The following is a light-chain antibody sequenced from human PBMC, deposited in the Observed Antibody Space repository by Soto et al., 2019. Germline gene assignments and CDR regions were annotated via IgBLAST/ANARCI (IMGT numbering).Light chain of an antibody. Sequence: QSVLTQPSSASGTPGQSVNISCSGTSSNIGSHTVNWYQQLPGKAPQLFIFRTNERPSGGPDRVSASMSVTSASLAISGLRSDDDADYYCAAWDDRLNAVVFGGGTKVTV. J-gene: IGLJ2*01. CDR2: RTN. CDR1: SSNIGSHT. CDR3: AAWDDRLNAVV. V-gene: IGLV1-44*01.